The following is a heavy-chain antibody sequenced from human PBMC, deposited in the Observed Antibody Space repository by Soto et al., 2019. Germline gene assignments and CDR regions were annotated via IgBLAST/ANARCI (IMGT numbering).Heavy chain of an antibody. CDR1: GGTFSSYA. CDR2: IIPIFGTA. J-gene: IGHJ6*02. D-gene: IGHD2-2*01. V-gene: IGHV1-69*13. CDR3: ASDLVPAAIVQLYYYYYGMDV. Sequence: ASVKVSCKASGGTFSSYAISWVRQAPGQGLEWMGGIIPIFGTANYAQKFQGRVTITADESTSTAYMELSSLRSEDTAVYYCASDLVPAAIVQLYYYYYGMDVWGQGTTVTVSS.